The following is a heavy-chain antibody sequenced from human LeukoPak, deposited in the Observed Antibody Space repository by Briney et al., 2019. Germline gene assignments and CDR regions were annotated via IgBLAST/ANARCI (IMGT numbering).Heavy chain of an antibody. Sequence: SETLSLTCAVYGGSFSGYYWSWIRQPPGKGLEWTGEINHSGSTNYNPSLKSRVTISVDTSKNQFSLKLSSVTAADTAVYYCARDYGDYDFDYWGQGTLVTVSS. CDR2: INHSGST. J-gene: IGHJ4*02. CDR3: ARDYGDYDFDY. CDR1: GGSFSGYY. D-gene: IGHD4-17*01. V-gene: IGHV4-34*01.